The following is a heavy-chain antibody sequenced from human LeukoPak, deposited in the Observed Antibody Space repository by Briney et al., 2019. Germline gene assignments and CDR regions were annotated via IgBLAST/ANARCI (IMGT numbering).Heavy chain of an antibody. V-gene: IGHV5-51*01. CDR1: GYSFTSYW. J-gene: IGHJ4*02. D-gene: IGHD2-2*01. CDR3: ASWGGCSSTSCPLDY. CDR2: IHPGDSDT. Sequence: GESPKISRKGSGYSFTSYWLGWVRQMPGKGLEWMGIIHPGDSDTRYSPSFQGQVTISADKSISTAYLQWSSLKASDTAMYYCASWGGCSSTSCPLDYWGQGTLVTVSS.